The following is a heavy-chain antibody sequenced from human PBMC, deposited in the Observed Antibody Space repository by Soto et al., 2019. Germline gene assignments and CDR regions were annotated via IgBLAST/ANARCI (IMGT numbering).Heavy chain of an antibody. D-gene: IGHD1-7*01. CDR1: GGSISSYY. V-gene: IGHV4-59*01. Sequence: ASETLSLTCTVSGGSISSYYWSWIRQPPGKGLEWIGYIYYSGSTNYNPSLKSRVTISVDTSKNQFSLKLSSVTAADTAVYYCARDASYTGITGTTFYGMDVWGQGTTVTVSS. CDR3: ARDASYTGITGTTFYGMDV. J-gene: IGHJ6*02. CDR2: IYYSGST.